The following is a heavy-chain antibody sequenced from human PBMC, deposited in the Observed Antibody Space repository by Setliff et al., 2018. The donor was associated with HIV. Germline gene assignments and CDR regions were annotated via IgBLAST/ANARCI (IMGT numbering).Heavy chain of an antibody. Sequence: PSETLSLTCTVSGGSIRSFYWSWIRQPPGKGLECIGYIYYSGSTNYNPSLKTRLTISIDTSKNQFSLNLNSVTAADTAVYYCARPQLRGSSPAFDYWGQGTPVTVSS. CDR2: IYYSGST. J-gene: IGHJ4*02. CDR3: ARPQLRGSSPAFDY. V-gene: IGHV4-59*08. CDR1: GGSIRSFY. D-gene: IGHD1-26*01.